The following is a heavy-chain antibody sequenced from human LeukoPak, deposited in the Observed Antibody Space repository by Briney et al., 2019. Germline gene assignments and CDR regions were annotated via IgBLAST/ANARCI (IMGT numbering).Heavy chain of an antibody. CDR3: ARGGDIVSGDY. CDR1: GGSISSGGYY. CDR2: IYYSGST. V-gene: IGHV4-31*03. J-gene: IGHJ4*02. D-gene: IGHD5-12*01. Sequence: PSETLSLTCTVSGGSISSGGYYWSWIRQHPGKGLEWIGYIYYSGSTYYNPSLKSRVTISVGTSKNQFSLKLSSVTAADTAVYYCARGGDIVSGDYWGQGTLVTVSS.